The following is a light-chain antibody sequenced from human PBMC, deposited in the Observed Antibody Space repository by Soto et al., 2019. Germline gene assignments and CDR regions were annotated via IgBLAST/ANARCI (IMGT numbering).Light chain of an antibody. CDR3: CSYAGSYTYV. Sequence: QSALTQPRSVSGSPGQSVTISCTGTSSDVGGYNYVSWYQQHPGKAPKLMIYDVSKRPSGVPDRFSGSKSGNTASLTISGLQAEDEAEYYCCSYAGSYTYVFGTGTKVTAL. CDR1: SSDVGGYNY. J-gene: IGLJ1*01. V-gene: IGLV2-11*01. CDR2: DVS.